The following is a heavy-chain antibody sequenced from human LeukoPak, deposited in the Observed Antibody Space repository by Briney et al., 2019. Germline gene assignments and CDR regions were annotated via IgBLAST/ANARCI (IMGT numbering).Heavy chain of an antibody. CDR2: ITYKGTA. J-gene: IGHJ4*02. CDR1: NGFDSYY. Sequence: PSETLSLTCAVYNGFDSYYFMLVRQSPGKGLEWIGEITYKGTANYNPSLKSRVTITINAPQRQFSLTLTSVTAADTATYYCAVYGGDWQFDSWGQGTPATVSS. D-gene: IGHD2-21*02. CDR3: AVYGGDWQFDS. V-gene: IGHV4-34*01.